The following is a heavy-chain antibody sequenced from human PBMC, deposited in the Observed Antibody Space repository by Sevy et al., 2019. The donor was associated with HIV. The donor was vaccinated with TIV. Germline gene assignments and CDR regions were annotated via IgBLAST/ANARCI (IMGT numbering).Heavy chain of an antibody. CDR2: IYPGDSDT. J-gene: IGHJ4*02. V-gene: IGHV5-51*01. Sequence: GESLKISCQVSGYSFTGYWIAWVRQMPGKGLEYMGFIYPGDSDTRYSPSFQGQVTISADKSLNTAFLQWSSLQASDTATYYCARKGGYSNSPNFDYWGQGTAVTVSS. CDR3: ARKGGYSNSPNFDY. D-gene: IGHD6-25*01. CDR1: GYSFTGYW.